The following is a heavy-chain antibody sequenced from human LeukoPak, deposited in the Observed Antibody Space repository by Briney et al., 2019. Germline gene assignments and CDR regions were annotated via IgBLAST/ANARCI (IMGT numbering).Heavy chain of an antibody. CDR1: GGSISNYY. J-gene: IGHJ4*02. CDR3: ARARYSYGMDY. CDR2: IYYSGST. V-gene: IGHV4-59*12. Sequence: SETLSLTCTVSGGSISNYYWSWIRQPPGKGLEWIGYIYYSGSTNYNPSLKSRVTISVDTSKNQFSLKLSSVTAADTAVYYCARARYSYGMDYWGQGTLVTVSS. D-gene: IGHD5-18*01.